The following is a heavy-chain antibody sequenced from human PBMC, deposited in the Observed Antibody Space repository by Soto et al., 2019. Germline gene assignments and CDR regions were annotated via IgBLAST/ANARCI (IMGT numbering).Heavy chain of an antibody. V-gene: IGHV1-46*01. CDR2: INPSGGST. CDR3: ARESRAMDV. J-gene: IGHJ6*02. CDR1: GYTFTSYY. Sequence: GASVKVSCKASGYTFTSYYMHWVRQAPGQGLEWMGIINPSGGSTSYAQKFQGRVTMTRDTSTSTVYMDLGSLRSEDTAIYYCARESRAMDVWGQGTTVTVSS.